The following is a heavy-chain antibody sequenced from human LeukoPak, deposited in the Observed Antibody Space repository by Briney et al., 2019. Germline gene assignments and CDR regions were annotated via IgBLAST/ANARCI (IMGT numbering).Heavy chain of an antibody. Sequence: SETLSLTCIVSGGSISRGSYYWSWIRQPPGKGLEWIGYIYYSGSTNYNPSLKSRVTISVDTSKNQFSLKLSSVTAADTAVYYCARHVGVGDAGMDVWGQGTTVTVSS. J-gene: IGHJ6*02. CDR3: ARHVGVGDAGMDV. CDR1: GGSISRGSYY. CDR2: IYYSGST. V-gene: IGHV4-61*01. D-gene: IGHD3-10*01.